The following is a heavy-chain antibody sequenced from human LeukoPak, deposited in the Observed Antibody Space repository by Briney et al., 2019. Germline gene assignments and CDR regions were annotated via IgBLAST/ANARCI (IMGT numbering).Heavy chain of an antibody. CDR3: ARGWELLSGYFDY. V-gene: IGHV1-69*13. Sequence: SVKVSCKASGGTFIIYAISWVRQAPGQGVERMGGIIPIFGTANYAQKFQGRVTITADESTSTAYMELSSLRSEDTAVYYCARGWELLSGYFDYWGQGTLVTVSS. CDR2: IIPIFGTA. CDR1: GGTFIIYA. D-gene: IGHD1-26*01. J-gene: IGHJ4*02.